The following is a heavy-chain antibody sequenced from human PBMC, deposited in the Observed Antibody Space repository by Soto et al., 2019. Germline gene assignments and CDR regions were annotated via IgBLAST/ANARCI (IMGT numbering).Heavy chain of an antibody. CDR3: AKLLPPTETSGVNWFDP. V-gene: IGHV4-34*01. CDR1: GGSFSGYY. J-gene: IGHJ5*02. Sequence: SETLSLTCAVYGGSFSGYYWSWIRQPPGKGLEWIGEINHSGRTNYNPSLKSRVTISVDTSKNQLSLKLGSVTAADTAVYYCAKLLPPTETSGVNWFDPWGQGTLVTVSS. D-gene: IGHD1-26*01. CDR2: INHSGRT.